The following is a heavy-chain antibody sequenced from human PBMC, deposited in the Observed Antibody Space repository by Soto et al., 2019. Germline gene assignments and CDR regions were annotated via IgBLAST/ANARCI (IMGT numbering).Heavy chain of an antibody. CDR2: IYYSGST. Sequence: SETLSLTCTVSGGSISSGGYYWSWIRQHPGKGLEWIGYIYYSGSTYYNPSLKSRVTIPVDTSKNQFSLKLSSVTAADTAVYYCAREGRYYDSSGYYSYFDYWGQGTLVTVSS. D-gene: IGHD3-22*01. V-gene: IGHV4-31*03. CDR3: AREGRYYDSSGYYSYFDY. CDR1: GGSISSGGYY. J-gene: IGHJ4*02.